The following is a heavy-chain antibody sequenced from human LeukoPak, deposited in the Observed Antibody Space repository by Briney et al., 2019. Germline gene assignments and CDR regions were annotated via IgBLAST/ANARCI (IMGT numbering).Heavy chain of an antibody. CDR1: GFTFSAYA. Sequence: GSLRLSCEASGFTFSAYAMTWVRQPPGKGLEWIGGFSYDGSTYDNPSLKSRLTISADTSKNQFSLKVTSVTAADTAVYFCSTTTRGWYGVGDHWGQGALVTVSS. D-gene: IGHD6-19*01. CDR2: FSYDGST. CDR3: STTTRGWYGVGDH. V-gene: IGHV4-34*08. J-gene: IGHJ4*02.